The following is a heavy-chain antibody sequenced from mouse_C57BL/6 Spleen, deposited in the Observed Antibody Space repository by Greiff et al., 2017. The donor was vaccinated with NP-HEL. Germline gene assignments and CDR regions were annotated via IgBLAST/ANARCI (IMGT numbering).Heavy chain of an antibody. D-gene: IGHD2-2*01. CDR2: IDPSDRET. CDR3: AREVTTSYAMDY. J-gene: IGHJ4*01. CDR1: GYTFTSYW. Sequence: QVQLQQPGAELVRPGSSVKLSCKASGYTFTSYWMHWVKQRPIHGLEWIGNIDPSDRETHYNQKFKDKATLTVDKSSSTAYMQLSSLTSEDSAVYYCAREVTTSYAMDYWGQGTSVTVSS. V-gene: IGHV1-52*01.